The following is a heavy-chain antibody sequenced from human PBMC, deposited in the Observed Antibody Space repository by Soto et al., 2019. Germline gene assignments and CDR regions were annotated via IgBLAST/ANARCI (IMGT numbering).Heavy chain of an antibody. V-gene: IGHV1-69*12. D-gene: IGHD2-2*01. CDR1: GGTFSSYA. CDR3: ASXXXLXXXXISTSCYGYYYGMDV. Sequence: QVQLVQSGAEVKKPGSSVKVSCKASGGTFSSYAISWVRQAPGQGLEWMGGIIPIFGTADYAQKFQGRVTITADESTSTAYMELSSLRSEDTAVYYCASXXXLXXXXISTSCYGYYYGMDVWGQGTTVTVSS. CDR2: IIPIFGTA. J-gene: IGHJ6*02.